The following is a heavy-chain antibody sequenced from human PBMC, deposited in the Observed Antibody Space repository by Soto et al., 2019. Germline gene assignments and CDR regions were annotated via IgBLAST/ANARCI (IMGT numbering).Heavy chain of an antibody. Sequence: GESLKISCKGSGFSFHSYWIGWVRQMPGKGLEWMGIIYPGDSDTRYSPSFQGQVTISADKSISTAYLQWSSLKASDTAMYYCARGAAYHYASSCYWFGFWGQGTLVTVSS. CDR3: ARGAAYHYASSCYWFGF. D-gene: IGHD3-22*01. CDR2: IYPGDSDT. J-gene: IGHJ5*01. V-gene: IGHV5-51*01. CDR1: GFSFHSYW.